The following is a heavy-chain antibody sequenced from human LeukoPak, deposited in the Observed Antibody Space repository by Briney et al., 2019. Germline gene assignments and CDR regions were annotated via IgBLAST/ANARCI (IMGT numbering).Heavy chain of an antibody. D-gene: IGHD1-26*01. V-gene: IGHV3-30*02. Sequence: GGSLRLSCAASGFTFSSYAMHWVRQAPGKGLEWVAFTRYDGSNKYYADSVKGRFTISRDNSKNMLYLQMNSLRAEDTAVYYCAKDPQKWESYFDYWGQGTLVTVSS. J-gene: IGHJ4*02. CDR3: AKDPQKWESYFDY. CDR2: TRYDGSNK. CDR1: GFTFSSYA.